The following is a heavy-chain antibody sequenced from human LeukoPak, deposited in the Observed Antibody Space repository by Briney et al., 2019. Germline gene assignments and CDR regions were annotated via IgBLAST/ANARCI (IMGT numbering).Heavy chain of an antibody. CDR2: INPNSGGT. CDR3: ARVYGSGTDAFDI. V-gene: IGHV1-2*04. J-gene: IGHJ3*02. Sequence: ASVKVSCKAYGYTFTGYYMHWVRQAPGQGLEWMGWINPNSGGTNYAQKFQGWVTMTRDTSISTAYMELSRLRSDDTAVYYCARVYGSGTDAFDIWGQGTMVTVSS. D-gene: IGHD3-10*01. CDR1: GYTFTGYY.